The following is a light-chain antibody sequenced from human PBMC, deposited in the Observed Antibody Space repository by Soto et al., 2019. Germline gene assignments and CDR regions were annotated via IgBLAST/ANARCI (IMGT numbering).Light chain of an antibody. CDR3: QQYNNWPIT. V-gene: IGKV3-20*01. CDR2: GAS. Sequence: EIVLTQSPCTLSLSPGERATLSCRASQSVSSSYLAWYQQKPGQAPRLLIYGASSRATGIPDRFSGSGSGTQFTLTISSLQSEDFAVYYCQQYNNWPITFGQGTRLEI. CDR1: QSVSSSY. J-gene: IGKJ5*01.